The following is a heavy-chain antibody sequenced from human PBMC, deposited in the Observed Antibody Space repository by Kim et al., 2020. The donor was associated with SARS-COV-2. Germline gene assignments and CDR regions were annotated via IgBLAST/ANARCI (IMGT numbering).Heavy chain of an antibody. CDR3: AKRVVVGPTGAPDY. CDR2: ISGSGGIT. D-gene: IGHD1-26*01. V-gene: IGHV3-23*01. CDR1: GFTFSSYG. Sequence: GGSLRLSCVASGFTFSSYGMTWVRQAPGKGLEWVSTISGSGGITYYADSVKGRFTISRDNSKNTLYLQMNSLRAEDTAVYYCAKRVVVGPTGAPDYWGQGPLVTVSP. J-gene: IGHJ4*02.